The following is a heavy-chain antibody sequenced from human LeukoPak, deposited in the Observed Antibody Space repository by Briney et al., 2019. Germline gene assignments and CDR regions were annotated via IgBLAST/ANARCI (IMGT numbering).Heavy chain of an antibody. CDR2: INHSGST. J-gene: IGHJ4*02. CDR1: GVSFSGYY. CDR3: ARESCSGGSCYSSYLFDY. D-gene: IGHD2-15*01. Sequence: SETLSLTCAVYGVSFSGYYWSWIRQPPGKGLEWIGEINHSGSTNYNPSLKSRVTISVDTSKNQFSLKLSSVTAADTAVYYCARESCSGGSCYSSYLFDYWGQGTLVTVS. V-gene: IGHV4-34*01.